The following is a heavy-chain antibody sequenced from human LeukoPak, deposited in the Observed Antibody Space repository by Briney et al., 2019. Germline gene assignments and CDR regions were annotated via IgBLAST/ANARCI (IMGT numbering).Heavy chain of an antibody. CDR1: GYTFTSYY. Sequence: ASVKVSCKASGYTFTSYYMHWVRQAPGQGLEWMGIINPSGGSTCYAQKFQGRVTMTRDTSTSTVYVELSSLRSEDTAVYYCARDNYYDSSGWNDAFDIWGQGTMVTVSS. D-gene: IGHD3-22*01. CDR3: ARDNYYDSSGWNDAFDI. J-gene: IGHJ3*02. CDR2: INPSGGST. V-gene: IGHV1-46*01.